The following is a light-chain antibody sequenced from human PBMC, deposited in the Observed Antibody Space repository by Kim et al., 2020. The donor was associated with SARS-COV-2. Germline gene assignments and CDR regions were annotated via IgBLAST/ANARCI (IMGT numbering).Light chain of an antibody. J-gene: IGKJ1*01. CDR3: QQYNSYSRT. CDR1: ESMSSW. V-gene: IGKV1-5*01. CDR2: DDS. Sequence: GHRVTITCQANESMSSWLAWYQQKPGKAPKLLIYDDSNLESGVPSRFSGSGSGTEFTLTISSMQPDDYAAYYCQQYNSYSRTCGQGTKVEIK.